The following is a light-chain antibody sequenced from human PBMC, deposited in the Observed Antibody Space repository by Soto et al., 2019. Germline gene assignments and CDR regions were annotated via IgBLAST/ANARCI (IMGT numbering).Light chain of an antibody. V-gene: IGKV1-5*01. J-gene: IGKJ5*01. Sequence: DIQMTQSPSTLSASIGDRVTITCRASQSINKWLAWHQQKPGKAPKLLIYEASTLQSGVPSRFSGSGSGTEFTLTISGLLPEDFAAYHCQQLYTLPFTFGQGTRLGL. CDR3: QQLYTLPFT. CDR2: EAS. CDR1: QSINKW.